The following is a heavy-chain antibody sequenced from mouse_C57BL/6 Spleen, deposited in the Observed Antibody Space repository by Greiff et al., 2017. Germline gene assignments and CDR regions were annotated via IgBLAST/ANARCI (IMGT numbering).Heavy chain of an antibody. J-gene: IGHJ2*01. V-gene: IGHV5-17*01. CDR1: GFTFSDYG. Sequence: VESGGGLVKPGGSLKLSCAASGFTFSDYGMHWVRQAPEKGLEWVAYISSGSSTIYYADTVKGRFTISRDNAKNTLFLQMTSLRSEDTAMYYCARRAYYYGSSYGNFDYWGQGTTLTVSS. CDR3: ARRAYYYGSSYGNFDY. CDR2: ISSGSSTI. D-gene: IGHD1-1*01.